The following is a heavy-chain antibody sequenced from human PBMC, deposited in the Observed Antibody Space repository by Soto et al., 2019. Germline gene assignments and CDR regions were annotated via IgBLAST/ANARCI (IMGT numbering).Heavy chain of an antibody. Sequence: EVQLVESGGGLVQPGGSLRLSCAVSGFTVRSNYMSWVRQAPGKGLEWVSILYGTDTTYYSDSVKGRFTIYRDNSENMLYLQMTSLRAEDTAMYYGASGASKARFDYWGQGTLVTVSS. CDR2: LYGTDTT. CDR1: GFTVRSNY. V-gene: IGHV3-66*01. D-gene: IGHD2-15*01. CDR3: ASGASKARFDY. J-gene: IGHJ4*02.